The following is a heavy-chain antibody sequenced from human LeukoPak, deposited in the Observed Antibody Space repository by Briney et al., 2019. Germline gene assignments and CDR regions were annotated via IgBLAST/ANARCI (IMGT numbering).Heavy chain of an antibody. CDR1: GYTFTCYY. J-gene: IGHJ6*03. CDR3: ARGVVVVAANSRYYYMDV. Sequence: ASVKVSCKASGYTFTCYYMHWVRHAPGQGLEWMGWINPNSGGTNYAQKFQGRVTMTRDTSISTAYMELSRLRSDDTAVYYCARGVVVVAANSRYYYMDVWGKGTTVTVSS. D-gene: IGHD2-15*01. CDR2: INPNSGGT. V-gene: IGHV1-2*02.